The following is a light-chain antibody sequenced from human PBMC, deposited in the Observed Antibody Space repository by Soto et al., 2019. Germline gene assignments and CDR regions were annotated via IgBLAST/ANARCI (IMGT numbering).Light chain of an antibody. CDR1: SSDVGSSNY. CDR2: DVS. V-gene: IGLV2-14*03. J-gene: IGLJ3*02. Sequence: QSALTQPASVSGSPGQSITISCTGTSSDVGSSNYVSWYQHHPGKDPQLIIFDVSDRPSAVSQRVSGSKSGNTASLIISGLLAEDEAYYSCSSYTRGNSWVFGGGTKVTVL. CDR3: SSYTRGNSWV.